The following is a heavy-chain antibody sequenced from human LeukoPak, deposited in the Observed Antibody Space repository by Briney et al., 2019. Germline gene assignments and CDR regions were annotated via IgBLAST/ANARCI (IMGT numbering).Heavy chain of an antibody. Sequence: SETLSLTCTVSSGSISTSNYYWGWVRQPPGKALEWIGNIFYSGSTYYSPSLKSRVTISVDTSKNQFSLKLSSVTAADTAVYYCARGNSEVVAANYYNYYYYYYMDVWGKGTTVTVSS. D-gene: IGHD2-15*01. CDR1: SGSISTSNYY. CDR3: ARGNSEVVAANYYNYYYYYYMDV. V-gene: IGHV4-39*07. J-gene: IGHJ6*03. CDR2: IFYSGST.